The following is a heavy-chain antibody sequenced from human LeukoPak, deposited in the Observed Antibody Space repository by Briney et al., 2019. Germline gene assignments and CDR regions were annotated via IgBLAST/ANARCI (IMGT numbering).Heavy chain of an antibody. D-gene: IGHD3-3*02. V-gene: IGHV3-33*08. J-gene: IGHJ4*02. Sequence: PGGSLRLSCAASGFTVSSNYMIWVRQAPGKGLEWVAVIWYDGSNKYYADSVKGRFTISRDDSKNTVYLQMNSLRAEDTAIYYCVRDRAFYFDYWGQGTQVTVSS. CDR1: GFTVSSNY. CDR2: IWYDGSNK. CDR3: VRDRAFYFDY.